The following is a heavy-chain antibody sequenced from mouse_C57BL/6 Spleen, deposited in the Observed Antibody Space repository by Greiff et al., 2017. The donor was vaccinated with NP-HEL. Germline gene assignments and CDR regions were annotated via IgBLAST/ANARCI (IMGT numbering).Heavy chain of an antibody. CDR3: ARHGGYYSNDEDGFLDY. Sequence: DVKLQESGGGLVKPGGSLKLSCAASGFTFSSDTMSWVRQTLAKRLVGVATIIGGGGSTYYPDSVKGRFTISSDNAKNTLYLQMSRLWSEDTAVYYCARHGGYYSNDEDGFLDYWGQGTTLTVSS. D-gene: IGHD2-5*01. V-gene: IGHV5-9*04. J-gene: IGHJ2*01. CDR2: IIGGGGST. CDR1: GFTFSSDT.